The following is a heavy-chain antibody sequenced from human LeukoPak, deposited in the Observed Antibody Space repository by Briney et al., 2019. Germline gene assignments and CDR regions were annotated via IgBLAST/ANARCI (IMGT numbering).Heavy chain of an antibody. CDR2: IYTSGST. V-gene: IGHV4-61*02. CDR1: GGSISSGSYY. D-gene: IGHD6-13*01. J-gene: IGHJ3*02. CDR3: ARDSSSWYWAFDI. Sequence: KTSETLSLTCTVSGGSISSGSYYWSWIRQPAGKGLEWIGRIYTSGSTNYNPSLKSRVTISVDTSKNQFSLKLSSVTAADTAVYYCARDSSSWYWAFDIWGQGTMVTVSS.